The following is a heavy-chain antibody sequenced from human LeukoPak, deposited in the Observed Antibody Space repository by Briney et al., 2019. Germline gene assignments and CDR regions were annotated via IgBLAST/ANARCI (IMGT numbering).Heavy chain of an antibody. CDR3: ARDRVSTYSSSPRPYYYGMDV. D-gene: IGHD6-19*01. CDR2: INPSGGST. V-gene: IGHV1-46*01. Sequence: GASVKVSCKASGYTFTSYYMHWVRQAPGQGLEWMGIINPSGGSTSYAQKFQGRVTMTRDTSTSTVYMELSSLRSEDTAVYYCARDRVSTYSSSPRPYYYGMDVWGQGTTVTVSS. CDR1: GYTFTSYY. J-gene: IGHJ6*02.